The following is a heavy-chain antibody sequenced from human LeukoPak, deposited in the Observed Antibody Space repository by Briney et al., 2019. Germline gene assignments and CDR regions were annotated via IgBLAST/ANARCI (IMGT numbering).Heavy chain of an antibody. Sequence: GGSLRLSCAASGFTVDSNYLSWVRQAPGKGLEWVSTIYTGGNTYYAASVKGRFTISRDFSKNTVFLHMNSLRAEDTAMYYCVRGDDSGYYDYFDYWGQGALVTVSS. D-gene: IGHD3-22*01. CDR1: GFTVDSNY. J-gene: IGHJ4*02. V-gene: IGHV3-53*01. CDR2: IYTGGNT. CDR3: VRGDDSGYYDYFDY.